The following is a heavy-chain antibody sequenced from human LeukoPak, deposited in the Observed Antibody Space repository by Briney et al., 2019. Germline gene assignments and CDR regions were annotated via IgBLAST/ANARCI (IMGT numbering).Heavy chain of an antibody. CDR1: GYTLTELS. Sequence: ASVKDSFKVSGYTLTELSMHWVRQAPGKGLEWMGGFDPEEGETIYAQKFQGRVTMTEDTSTDTAYMELRSLTSEATAVYYCAEGRSSWNNWFDRWGQGTLVSVS. CDR3: AEGRSSWNNWFDR. V-gene: IGHV1-24*01. D-gene: IGHD6-13*01. CDR2: FDPEEGET. J-gene: IGHJ5*02.